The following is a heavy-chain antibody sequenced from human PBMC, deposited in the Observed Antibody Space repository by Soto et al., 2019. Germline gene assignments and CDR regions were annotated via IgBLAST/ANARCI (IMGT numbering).Heavy chain of an antibody. D-gene: IGHD3-3*02. CDR2: MTDDGATE. Sequence: QVRLVESGGGVVQPGTSLRLSCAASGFTFSDYVIHWVRQAAGKGLEWVASMTDDGATEYYADSVKGRFTMSRDNSKRALSLQMNSVRPDDTAVYYCARVRLSIAVTDALDVWGQGTTVTVSS. V-gene: IGHV3-30*14. CDR3: ARVRLSIAVTDALDV. CDR1: GFTFSDYV. J-gene: IGHJ3*01.